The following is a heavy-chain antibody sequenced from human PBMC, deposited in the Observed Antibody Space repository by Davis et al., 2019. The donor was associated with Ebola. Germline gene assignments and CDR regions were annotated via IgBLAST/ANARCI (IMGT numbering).Heavy chain of an antibody. Sequence: PGGSLRLSCAASGFTFSSYSMNWVRQAPGKGLEWVGFIRSKAYGGTTEYAASVKGRFTISRDDSKSIAYLQMNSLKTEDTAVYYCSSGGWLEWFTDYWGQGTLVTVSS. CDR2: IRSKAYGGTT. CDR3: SSGGWLEWFTDY. V-gene: IGHV3-49*04. J-gene: IGHJ4*02. CDR1: GFTFSSYS. D-gene: IGHD3-3*01.